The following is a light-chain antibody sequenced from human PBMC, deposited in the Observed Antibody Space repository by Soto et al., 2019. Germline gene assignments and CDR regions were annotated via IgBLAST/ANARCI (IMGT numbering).Light chain of an antibody. CDR3: QQYNNWPRT. V-gene: IGKV3-15*01. CDR1: QSVSNN. Sequence: IVLTQSPGTLSLSPGERATLSCRASQSVSNNYLAWYQQKPGQAPRLLIYGASTRATGIPARFSGSGSGTEFTLTIRSLQSEDFGVYYCQQYNNWPRTFGQGTKWIS. J-gene: IGKJ1*01. CDR2: GAS.